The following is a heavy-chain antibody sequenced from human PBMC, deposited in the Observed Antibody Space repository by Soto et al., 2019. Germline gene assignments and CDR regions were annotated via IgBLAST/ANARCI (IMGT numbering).Heavy chain of an antibody. Sequence: QAQLVESGGGVVQPGRSLRLSGEASGYSFSNYGMHWVRQAPGKGLEWVAAISYDGITKYYSDSLKGRFTISKDNSKNTLYLEMNSLRPEDTAVYYCAKDMTRFLAWPHYFRGLDVWGQGTTVTVSS. CDR3: AKDMTRFLAWPHYFRGLDV. CDR1: GYSFSNYG. J-gene: IGHJ6*02. CDR2: ISYDGITK. D-gene: IGHD3-3*01. V-gene: IGHV3-30*18.